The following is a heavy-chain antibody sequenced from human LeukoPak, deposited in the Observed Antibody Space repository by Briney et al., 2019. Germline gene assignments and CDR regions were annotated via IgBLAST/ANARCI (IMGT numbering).Heavy chain of an antibody. D-gene: IGHD2-15*01. V-gene: IGHV5-51*01. CDR2: IYPGDSDT. CDR3: ARAPLQYCSGGSCQSPPDY. J-gene: IGHJ4*02. Sequence: GESLKISCMGSGHSFTSYWIGWVRQMPGKGLEWMGIIYPGDSDTRYSPSFQGQVTISADKSISTAYLQWSSLKASDTAMYYCARAPLQYCSGGSCQSPPDYWGQGTLVTVSS. CDR1: GHSFTSYW.